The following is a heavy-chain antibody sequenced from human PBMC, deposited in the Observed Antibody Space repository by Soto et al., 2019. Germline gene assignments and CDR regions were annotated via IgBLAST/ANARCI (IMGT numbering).Heavy chain of an antibody. CDR3: ARDVVVLSAYGWANWFDP. Sequence: QVQLVQSGAEVKKPGASVKVSCKTSGYTFTSYGIRWVRQAPGQGLEWMGWIRAYNGNTNYAQNLQDRVTMTTETYTSTAYLELRSLRSDDTAVYYCARDVVVLSAYGWANWFDPCGQGTLVTVSS. J-gene: IGHJ5*02. CDR1: GYTFTSYG. D-gene: IGHD2-15*01. V-gene: IGHV1-18*01. CDR2: IRAYNGNT.